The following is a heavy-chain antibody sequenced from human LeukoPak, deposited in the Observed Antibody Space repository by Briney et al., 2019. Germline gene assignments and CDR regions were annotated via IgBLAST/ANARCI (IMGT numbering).Heavy chain of an antibody. Sequence: PGRSLRLSCAASGFTFSSYAMHWVRLAPGKGLEWVAVISYDGSNKYYADSVKGRFTISRDNSKNTLYLQMNSLRAEDTAVYYCARDIMNRLVTWGQGTLVTVSS. D-gene: IGHD3-16*01. CDR3: ARDIMNRLVT. V-gene: IGHV3-30*04. CDR2: ISYDGSNK. CDR1: GFTFSSYA. J-gene: IGHJ5*02.